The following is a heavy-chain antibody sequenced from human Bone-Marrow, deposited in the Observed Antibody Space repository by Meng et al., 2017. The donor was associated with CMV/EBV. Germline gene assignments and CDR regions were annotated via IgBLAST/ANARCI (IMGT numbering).Heavy chain of an antibody. V-gene: IGHV3-15*01. J-gene: IGHJ4*02. CDR2: IKSKTDGGTT. Sequence: GESLKISCAASGFTFSNAWMSWVRQAPGKGLEWVGRIKSKTDGGTTDYAAPVKGRFTISRDDSKNTLYLQMNSLKTEDTAVYYCTTDLVTYINADIDYWGQGTLVTVSS. CDR3: TTDLVTYINADIDY. CDR1: GFTFSNAW. D-gene: IGHD3-9*01.